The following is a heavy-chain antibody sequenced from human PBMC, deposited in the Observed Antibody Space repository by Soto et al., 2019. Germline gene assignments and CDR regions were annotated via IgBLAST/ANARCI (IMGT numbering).Heavy chain of an antibody. D-gene: IGHD3-10*01. CDR3: TRPYYGSGSYYKGDYMDV. CDR1: GFTFSGSA. V-gene: IGHV3-73*01. Sequence: GGSLRLSCAASGFTFSGSAMHWVRQASGKGLEWVGRIRSKANSYATAYAASVKGRFTISRDDSKNTAYLQMNSLKTEDTAVYYCTRPYYGSGSYYKGDYMDVWGKGTTVTVSS. J-gene: IGHJ6*03. CDR2: IRSKANSYAT.